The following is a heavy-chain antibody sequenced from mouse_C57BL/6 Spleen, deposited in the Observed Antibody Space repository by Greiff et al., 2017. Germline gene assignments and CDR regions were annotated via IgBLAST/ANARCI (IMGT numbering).Heavy chain of an antibody. CDR2: IYPSDSET. CDR1: GYTFTSYW. J-gene: IGHJ3*01. CDR3: AREAITTVVARGFAY. Sequence: QVQLQQPGAELVRPGSSVKLSCKASGYTFTSYWMAWVKQRPGQGLEWIGNIYPSDSETHYNKKFKDKATLTVDKSSSAAYMQLSSLTSEDSAVYYCAREAITTVVARGFAYWGQGTLVTVSA. V-gene: IGHV1-61*01. D-gene: IGHD1-1*01.